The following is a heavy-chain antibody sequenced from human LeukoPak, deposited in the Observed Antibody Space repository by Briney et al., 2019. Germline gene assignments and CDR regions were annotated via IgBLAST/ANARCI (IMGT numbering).Heavy chain of an antibody. CDR1: GFTFSSYA. Sequence: GRSLRLSCAASGFTFSSYAMHWVRQAPGKGLEWVAVISYDGSNKYYADSVKGRFTISRDNSKNTLYLQMNSLRAEDTAVYYCAREAVLNWYFDLWGRGTLVTVSS. V-gene: IGHV3-30-3*01. CDR3: AREAVLNWYFDL. D-gene: IGHD6-19*01. CDR2: ISYDGSNK. J-gene: IGHJ2*01.